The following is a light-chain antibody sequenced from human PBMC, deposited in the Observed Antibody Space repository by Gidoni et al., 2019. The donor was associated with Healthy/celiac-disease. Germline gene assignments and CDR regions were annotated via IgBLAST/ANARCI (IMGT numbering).Light chain of an antibody. J-gene: IGKJ4*01. CDR1: QSVSSY. V-gene: IGKV3-11*01. Sequence: EIVLTQSPATLSLSPGERATLSCRASQSVSSYLAWYQQKPGPAPRLLIYDASNRATGIPARFSGSGSGTDFTLTISSLEPEDFAVYYCQQRSNWPGLTFGGGTKVEIK. CDR2: DAS. CDR3: QQRSNWPGLT.